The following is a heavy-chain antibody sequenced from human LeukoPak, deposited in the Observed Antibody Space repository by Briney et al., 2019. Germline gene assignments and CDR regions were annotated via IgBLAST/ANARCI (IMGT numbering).Heavy chain of an antibody. J-gene: IGHJ2*01. Sequence: PGGSLRLSCAASGFTFSDYWMSWVRQAPGKGLEWVSNTKQDGSERYYVDSVKGRFTMSRDNAKNSLYLQINSLRAEDTAVYYCARHDGQGFGFDLWGRGTLVTVSS. D-gene: IGHD3-10*01. CDR2: TKQDGSER. V-gene: IGHV3-7*01. CDR3: ARHDGQGFGFDL. CDR1: GFTFSDYW.